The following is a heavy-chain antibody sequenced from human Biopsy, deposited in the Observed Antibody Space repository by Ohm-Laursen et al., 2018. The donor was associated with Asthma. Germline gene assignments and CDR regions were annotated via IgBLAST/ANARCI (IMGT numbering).Heavy chain of an antibody. V-gene: IGHV4-30-4*01. CDR3: ARDLSFYDSSGYYRRWFDP. CDR1: GGSISSGDYY. J-gene: IGHJ5*02. D-gene: IGHD3-22*01. Sequence: SQTLSLTCTVSGGSISSGDYYWSWIRQPPGKGLEWIGSIYYSGSTYYNPSLKSRVTISVDTSKNQFSLKLSSVTAADTAVYYCARDLSFYDSSGYYRRWFDPWGQGTLVTVSS. CDR2: IYYSGST.